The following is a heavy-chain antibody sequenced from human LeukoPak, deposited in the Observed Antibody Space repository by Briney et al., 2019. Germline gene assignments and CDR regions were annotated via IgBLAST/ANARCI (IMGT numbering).Heavy chain of an antibody. CDR2: IYSDGST. CDR3: ARSLYHYDSSGNPPGYYYYGMDV. J-gene: IGHJ6*02. Sequence: GGSLRLSCAASGFTVSINYMSWARQAPGKGLEWVSVIYSDGSTYYADSVKGRFTISRHNSKNTLYLQMNSLRAEDTAVYFCARSLYHYDSSGNPPGYYYYGMDVWGQGTTVTVSS. CDR1: GFTVSINY. V-gene: IGHV3-53*04. D-gene: IGHD3-22*01.